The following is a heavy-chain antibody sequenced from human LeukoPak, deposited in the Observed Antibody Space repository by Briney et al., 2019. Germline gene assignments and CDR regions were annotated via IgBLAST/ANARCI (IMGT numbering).Heavy chain of an antibody. J-gene: IGHJ4*02. Sequence: GGSLRLSCAASGFTFDDYGMSWVRQAPGKGLEWVSAISGSGGSTYYADSVKGRFTISRDNSKNTLYLQMNSLRSEGTAVYYCAKVQGGSGSYYFDYWGQGTLVTVSS. CDR3: AKVQGGSGSYYFDY. CDR2: ISGSGGST. CDR1: GFTFDDYG. V-gene: IGHV3-23*01. D-gene: IGHD1-26*01.